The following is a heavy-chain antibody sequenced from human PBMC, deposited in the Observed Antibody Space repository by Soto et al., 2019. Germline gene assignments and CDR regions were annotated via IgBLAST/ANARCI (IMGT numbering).Heavy chain of an antibody. Sequence: GGSLRLSCAASGFTFSSYWMSWVRQAPGKGLEWVANIKQDGSEKYYVDSVKGRFTISRDNAKNSLYLQMNSLRAEDTAVYYCARDGRPYSSSSLDYWGQGTLVTVSS. J-gene: IGHJ4*02. CDR2: IKQDGSEK. V-gene: IGHV3-7*01. CDR1: GFTFSSYW. CDR3: ARDGRPYSSSSLDY. D-gene: IGHD6-6*01.